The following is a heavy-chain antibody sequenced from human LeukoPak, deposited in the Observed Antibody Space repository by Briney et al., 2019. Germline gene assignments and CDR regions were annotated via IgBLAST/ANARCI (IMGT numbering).Heavy chain of an antibody. Sequence: PSETLSLTCTVSGGSISSYYWSWIRQPPGKGLEWIGYIYYSGSTNYNPSLKSRVTISVDTSKNQFSLKLSSVTAADTAVYYCARDGGLLRYFDWGYFDYWGQGTLVTVS. V-gene: IGHV4-59*01. D-gene: IGHD3-9*01. J-gene: IGHJ4*02. CDR1: GGSISSYY. CDR2: IYYSGST. CDR3: ARDGGLLRYFDWGYFDY.